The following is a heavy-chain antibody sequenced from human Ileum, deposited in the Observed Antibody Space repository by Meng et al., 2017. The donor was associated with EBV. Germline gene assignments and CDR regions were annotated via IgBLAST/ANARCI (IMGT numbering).Heavy chain of an antibody. Sequence: QRLLQESGPGLVKPSETLSRTWSVSGGSISSSNYCWGWIRQPPGKGLEWIQSICYTDYTYYNPSLKSRVTISADKSKNQFSLRLNSLTAADTAVYYCAMGPDYAKTGYWGQGTLVTVSS. CDR3: AMGPDYAKTGY. CDR2: ICYTDYT. CDR1: GGSISSSNYC. J-gene: IGHJ4*02. D-gene: IGHD4-17*01. V-gene: IGHV4-39*01.